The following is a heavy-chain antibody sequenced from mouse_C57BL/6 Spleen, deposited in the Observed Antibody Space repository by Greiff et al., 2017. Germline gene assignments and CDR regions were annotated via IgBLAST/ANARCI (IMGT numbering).Heavy chain of an antibody. CDR1: GFTFSDYY. D-gene: IGHD2-5*01. V-gene: IGHV5-12*01. CDR3: ARPAYYSNPYYAMDY. CDR2: ISNGGGST. Sequence: EVQLVESGGGLVQPGGSLKLSCAASGFTFSDYYMSWVRQTPEKRLEWVAYISNGGGSTYYPDTVKGRFTISRDNAKNTLYLQMSRLKSEDTAMYYCARPAYYSNPYYAMDYWGQGTSVTVSS. J-gene: IGHJ4*01.